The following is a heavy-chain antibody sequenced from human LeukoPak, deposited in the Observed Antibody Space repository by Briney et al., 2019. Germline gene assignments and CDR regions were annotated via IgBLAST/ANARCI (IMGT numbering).Heavy chain of an antibody. D-gene: IGHD3-10*01. J-gene: IGHJ4*02. CDR2: IIPIFGTA. V-gene: IGHV1-69*13. CDR3: ARDLLGPDLDYYGSGSYFDY. CDR1: GGTFSSYA. Sequence: GASVKVSCKASGGTFSSYAISWVRQAPGQGLEWMGGIIPIFGTANYAQKFQGRVTITADESTSTAYMELSSLRSEDTAVYYCARDLLGPDLDYYGSGSYFDYWGQGTLVTVSS.